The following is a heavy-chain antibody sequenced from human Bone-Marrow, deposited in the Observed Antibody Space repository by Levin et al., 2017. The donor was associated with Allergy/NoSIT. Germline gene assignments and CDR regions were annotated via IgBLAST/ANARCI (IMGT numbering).Heavy chain of an antibody. CDR3: AREVQVFVVVGGLDS. CDR2: ISYDGTNK. J-gene: IGHJ4*02. CDR1: GFIFNSYA. Sequence: QAGGSLRLSCAASGFIFNSYAVHWVRQAPGKELEWVAVISYDGTNKHYADSVKGRFIISRDNSKNTLYLEMNSLRAEDTAVYYCAREVQVFVVVGGLDSWGQGTRVSVSS. D-gene: IGHD2-2*01. V-gene: IGHV3-30*04.